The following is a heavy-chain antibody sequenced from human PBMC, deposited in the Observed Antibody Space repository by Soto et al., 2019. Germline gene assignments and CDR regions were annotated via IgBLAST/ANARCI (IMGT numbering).Heavy chain of an antibody. CDR3: ASHRPKYSSSWYVP. Sequence: GGSLRLSCAASGFTFSSYGMHWVRQAPGKGLEWVAVISYDGSNKYYADSVKGRFTISRDNSKNTLYLQMNSLRAEDTAVYYCASHRPKYSSSWYVPWGQGTLVTVSS. D-gene: IGHD6-13*01. CDR1: GFTFSSYG. J-gene: IGHJ5*02. V-gene: IGHV3-30*03. CDR2: ISYDGSNK.